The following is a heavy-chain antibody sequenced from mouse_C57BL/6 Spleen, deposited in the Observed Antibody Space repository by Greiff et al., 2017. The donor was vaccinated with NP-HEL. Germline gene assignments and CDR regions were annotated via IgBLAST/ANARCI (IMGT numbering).Heavy chain of an antibody. D-gene: IGHD1-1*01. CDR3: AKDYSGSGFFDY. Sequence: VQLQQSGAELVKPGASVKIPCKASGYAFSSYWLNWVKQRPGTGLEWIGQIYPGDGDTNYNGKFKGKATLTADQSSSTAYMQLSSLTSEDSAVDFCAKDYSGSGFFDYWGQGTTLTGSS. CDR2: IYPGDGDT. J-gene: IGHJ2*01. V-gene: IGHV1-80*01. CDR1: GYAFSSYW.